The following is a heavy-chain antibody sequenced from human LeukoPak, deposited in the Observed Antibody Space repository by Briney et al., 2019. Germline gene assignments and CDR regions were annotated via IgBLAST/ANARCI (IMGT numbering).Heavy chain of an antibody. Sequence: PSETLSLTCAVYGGSFSGYYWSWIRQPPGKGLEWIGEINHSGSTNYNPSLKSRVTISVDTSKNQFSLKLSSVTAADTAVYYRASVVAMRPGWLDPWGQGTLVTVSS. J-gene: IGHJ5*02. D-gene: IGHD2-2*01. V-gene: IGHV4-34*01. CDR1: GGSFSGYY. CDR2: INHSGST. CDR3: ASVVAMRPGWLDP.